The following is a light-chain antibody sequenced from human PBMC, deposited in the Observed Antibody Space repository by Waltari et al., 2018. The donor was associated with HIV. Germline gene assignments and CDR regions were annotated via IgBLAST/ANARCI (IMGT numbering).Light chain of an antibody. V-gene: IGKV3-11*01. Sequence: GDRATLSCRASQSVGTYSAWYQQKSGQAPRLLIYDTSNRATGIPARFSGSGSGTDFTLTISSLEPEDFAVYYCQQRFNWVTFGGGTKVELK. J-gene: IGKJ4*01. CDR3: QQRFNWVT. CDR1: QSVGTY. CDR2: DTS.